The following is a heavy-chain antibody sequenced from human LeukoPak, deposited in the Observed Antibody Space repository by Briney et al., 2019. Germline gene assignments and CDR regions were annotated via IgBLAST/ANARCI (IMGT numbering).Heavy chain of an antibody. D-gene: IGHD3-10*01. J-gene: IGHJ5*02. CDR2: IYYSGST. Sequence: SETLSLTCTVSGGSISSHYWSWIRQPPGKGLEWIGYIYYSGSTNYNPSLKSRVTISVDTSKNQFSLKLSSVTAADTAVYYCVRDRDWFDPWGQGTLVTVSS. V-gene: IGHV4-59*11. CDR3: VRDRDWFDP. CDR1: GGSISSHY.